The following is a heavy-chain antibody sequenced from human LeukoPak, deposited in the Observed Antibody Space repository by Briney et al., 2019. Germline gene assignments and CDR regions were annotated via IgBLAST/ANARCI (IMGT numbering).Heavy chain of an antibody. CDR1: GYTFTGYY. J-gene: IGHJ3*02. V-gene: IGHV1-2*02. Sequence: ASVKVSCKASGYTFTGYYIHWVRQAPGQGLEWLGWINPNSGDTNYAQNFQGRVTMTRDTSVSTAYMELSRLRSDDTAVYYCARDWISGKAFDMWGQGTMVTLSS. D-gene: IGHD1-20*01. CDR2: INPNSGDT. CDR3: ARDWISGKAFDM.